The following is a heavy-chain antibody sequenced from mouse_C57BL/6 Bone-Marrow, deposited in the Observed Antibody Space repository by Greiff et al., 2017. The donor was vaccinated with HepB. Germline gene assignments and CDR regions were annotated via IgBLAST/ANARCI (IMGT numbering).Heavy chain of an antibody. CDR3: TRWGAGYFDV. CDR1: GYTFTDYE. CDR2: IDPETGGT. J-gene: IGHJ1*03. Sequence: QVHVKQSGAELVRPGASVTLSCKASGYTFTDYEMHWVKQTPVHGLEWIGAIDPETGGTAYNQKFKGKAILTADKSSSTAYMELRSLTSEDSAVYYCTRWGAGYFDVWGTGTTVTVSS. V-gene: IGHV1-15*01.